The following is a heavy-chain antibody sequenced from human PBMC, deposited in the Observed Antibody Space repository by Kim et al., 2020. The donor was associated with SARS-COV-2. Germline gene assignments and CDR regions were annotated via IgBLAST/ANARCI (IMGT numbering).Heavy chain of an antibody. CDR1: GGTFSSYA. Sequence: SVKVSCKASGGTFSSYAISWVRQAPGQGLEWMGGIIPIFGTANYAQKFQGRVTITADESTSTAYMELSSLRSEDTAVYYCARDRVGGYYYYGMDVWGQGTTVTVSS. CDR2: IIPIFGTA. V-gene: IGHV1-69*13. J-gene: IGHJ6*02. CDR3: ARDRVGGYYYYGMDV.